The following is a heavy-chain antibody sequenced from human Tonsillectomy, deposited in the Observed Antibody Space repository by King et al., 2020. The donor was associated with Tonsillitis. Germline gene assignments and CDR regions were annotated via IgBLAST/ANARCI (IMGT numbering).Heavy chain of an antibody. D-gene: IGHD1-14*01. Sequence: VQLVESGGGLVKPGGSLRLSCAASGFTFSNAWMNWVRQAPGKGLEWVGRIKRKTDGGTTDYAAPVKGRFTISRDDSKNTLYLQMNSLKTDDTAVYYCTGTNRAFDIWGQGTMVTVSS. V-gene: IGHV3-15*01. CDR2: IKRKTDGGTT. J-gene: IGHJ3*02. CDR1: GFTFSNAW. CDR3: TGTNRAFDI.